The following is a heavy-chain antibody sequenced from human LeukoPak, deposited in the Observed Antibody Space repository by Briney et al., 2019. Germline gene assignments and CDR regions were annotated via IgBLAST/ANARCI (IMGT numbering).Heavy chain of an antibody. J-gene: IGHJ4*02. CDR1: GFTFSSYG. D-gene: IGHD3-10*01. V-gene: IGHV3-30*18. CDR3: AKGGGQGYGTSRDYFGY. CDR2: ISYDGSNK. Sequence: GGTLRLSCAASGFTFSSYGMHWVRQASGKGLEWVADISYDGSNKYYADSVKGRFTPSKENSKNTPYLQMNSLRAEDTALYYCAKGGGQGYGTSRDYFGYWSQGTLVTASS.